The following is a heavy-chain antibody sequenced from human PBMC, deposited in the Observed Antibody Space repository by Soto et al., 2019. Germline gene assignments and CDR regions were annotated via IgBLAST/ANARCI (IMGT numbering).Heavy chain of an antibody. CDR2: ISGSGTAT. V-gene: IGHV3-23*01. CDR3: AKVDPSSGIDY. CDR1: GFTFIRSG. Sequence: EVQLLESGGGLVQPGVSLRLSCAASGFTFIRSGMSGVRQAPGKGLEWVSTISGSGTATSDSVKGRFTIARDNPQNALYLQMNSLRAEDTAMFYCAKVDPSSGIDYWGQGTLVTVSS. D-gene: IGHD3-10*01. J-gene: IGHJ4*02.